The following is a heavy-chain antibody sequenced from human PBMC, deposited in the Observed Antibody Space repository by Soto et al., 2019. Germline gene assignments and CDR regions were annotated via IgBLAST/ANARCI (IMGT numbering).Heavy chain of an antibody. J-gene: IGHJ3*02. CDR2: ISYDGSNK. D-gene: IGHD3-22*01. V-gene: IGHV3-30*03. CDR3: ARDSSGYYSAFDI. CDR1: GFTFSSYS. Sequence: GGSLRLSCAVSGFTFSSYSMNWVRQAPGKGLEWVAVISYDGSNKYYADSVKGRFTISRDNSKNTLYLQMNSLRAEDTAVYYCARDSSGYYSAFDIWGQGTMVTVSS.